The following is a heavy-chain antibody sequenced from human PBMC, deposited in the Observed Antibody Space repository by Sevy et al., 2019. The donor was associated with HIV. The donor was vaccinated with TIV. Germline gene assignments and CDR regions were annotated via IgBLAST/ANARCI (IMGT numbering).Heavy chain of an antibody. CDR1: GGSISSGDYY. CDR2: IYYSGST. V-gene: IGHV4-30-4*01. CDR3: ARTVVRGEGAYYYFDD. Sequence: SETLSLTCTVSGGSISSGDYYWSWIRQPPGKGLEWIGYIYYSGSTYYNPSLKSRVTISVDTSKNQFSLKLSSVTAADTAVYYCARTVVRGEGAYYYFDDWGQGTLVTVSS. J-gene: IGHJ4*02. D-gene: IGHD3-10*01.